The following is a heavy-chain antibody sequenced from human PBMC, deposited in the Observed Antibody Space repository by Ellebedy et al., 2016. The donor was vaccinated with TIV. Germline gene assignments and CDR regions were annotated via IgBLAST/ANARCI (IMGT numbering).Heavy chain of an antibody. CDR2: IGSSAYST. Sequence: PGGSLRLSCAASGFNFGGHAMKWVRQAPGTGLEWVSSIGSSAYSTHYADSVKGRFTVSRDTSRNTLYLQMNSLRGEDTAVYVCAKDVRYTTGWGGALDIWGQGAMVTVSS. D-gene: IGHD2-8*02. J-gene: IGHJ3*02. CDR3: AKDVRYTTGWGGALDI. CDR1: GFNFGGHA. V-gene: IGHV3-23*01.